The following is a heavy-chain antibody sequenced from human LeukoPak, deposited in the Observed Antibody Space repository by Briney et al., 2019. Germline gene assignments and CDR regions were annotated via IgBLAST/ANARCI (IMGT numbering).Heavy chain of an antibody. J-gene: IGHJ4*02. D-gene: IGHD6-19*01. CDR3: ARHVKEWLADY. Sequence: GESLKISCKGSGYRFSSYWIGWVRQMPGQGLEWMGIIEPSDSDTRYSPSFQGQVTISVDKSISTAYLQWSSLKASDTAMYYCARHVKEWLADYWGQGTLVTVSS. CDR2: IEPSDSDT. V-gene: IGHV5-51*01. CDR1: GYRFSSYW.